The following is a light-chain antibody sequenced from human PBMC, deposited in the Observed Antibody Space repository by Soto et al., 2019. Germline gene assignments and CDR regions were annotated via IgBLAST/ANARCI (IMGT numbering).Light chain of an antibody. V-gene: IGKV3-15*01. CDR1: QSVSSN. Sequence: EIVMTQSPATLSVSTGERATLSCRASQSVSSNLAWYQQKPGQAPRLLIYGASTRATVIPARFSGSGSGQEFTLTISTLQSEDFAVYYCQQYNNWLWTFGQGTKV. CDR2: GAS. CDR3: QQYNNWLWT. J-gene: IGKJ1*01.